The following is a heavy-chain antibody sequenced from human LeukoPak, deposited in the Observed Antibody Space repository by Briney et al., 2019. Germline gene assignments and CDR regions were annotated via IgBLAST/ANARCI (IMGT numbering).Heavy chain of an antibody. J-gene: IGHJ4*02. CDR1: GFTFDDYA. Sequence: GGSLRLSCAASGFTFDDYAMHWVRQAPGRGLEWVSGISWNSGSIGYADAVRGRFTISRDNAKNSLYLQMNSLRIEDTALYYCAKVSQGSSWSALNFDYWGQGTLVTVSS. V-gene: IGHV3-9*01. CDR2: ISWNSGSI. D-gene: IGHD6-13*01. CDR3: AKVSQGSSWSALNFDY.